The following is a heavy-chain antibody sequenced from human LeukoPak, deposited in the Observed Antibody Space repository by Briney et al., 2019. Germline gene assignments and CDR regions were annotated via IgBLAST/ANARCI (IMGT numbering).Heavy chain of an antibody. J-gene: IGHJ1*01. Sequence: GASVRLSCAASGFTFGSYAMSWVRQAPGRGLEWVSAISGSGCSTYYADSVKGRFTISRDNSKNTLYLQINSLRAEDTAVYYCAKGPKYYDILTGPEYFQHWGQGTLVTVSS. CDR2: ISGSGCST. D-gene: IGHD3-9*01. V-gene: IGHV3-23*01. CDR3: AKGPKYYDILTGPEYFQH. CDR1: GFTFGSYA.